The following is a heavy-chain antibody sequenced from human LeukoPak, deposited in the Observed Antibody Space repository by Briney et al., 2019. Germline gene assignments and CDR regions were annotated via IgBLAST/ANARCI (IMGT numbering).Heavy chain of an antibody. CDR2: IRSDGSNK. J-gene: IGHJ4*02. CDR3: GGDLFLGYPTRTCFDS. Sequence: GGSLRISCAASGFTFSSYGMHWVRQAPGKGLEWVAFIRSDGSNKYSADSVKGRFTISRDNSKNTLYLQMNSLRAEDTAVYYCGGDLFLGYPTRTCFDSWGRETLVPVS. CDR1: GFTFSSYG. V-gene: IGHV3-30*02. D-gene: IGHD1-14*01.